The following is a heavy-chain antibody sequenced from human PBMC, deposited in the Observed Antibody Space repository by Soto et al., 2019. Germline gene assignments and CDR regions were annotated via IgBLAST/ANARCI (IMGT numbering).Heavy chain of an antibody. V-gene: IGHV3-30*18. CDR3: EYDAGCRSTSCYPYYGMDV. D-gene: IGHD2-2*01. CDR2: ISYDGRNK. Sequence: GGSLRLSCAASGFTFSSYGMHWVRQAPGKGLEWVAVISYDGRNKYYADSVKGRFTISRNNAKNSMYLQMNSLRAEDTAVYSCEYDAGCRSTSCYPYYGMDVWGQGTTVTVSS. CDR1: GFTFSSYG. J-gene: IGHJ6*02.